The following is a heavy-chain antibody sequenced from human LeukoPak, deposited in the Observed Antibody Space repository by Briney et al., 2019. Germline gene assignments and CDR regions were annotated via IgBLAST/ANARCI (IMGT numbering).Heavy chain of an antibody. CDR2: INPSGGST. CDR1: GYTFTTHY. V-gene: IGHV1-46*01. Sequence: ASVKVSCKAPGYTFTTHYMHWLRQAPGQGLEWMGIINPSGGSTTYAQKFQGRVTVTRDMSTSTVYMEVSSPRSEDTAVYYCARDMSRGLYYDSSYFDFWGQGTLVTVSS. CDR3: ARDMSRGLYYDSSYFDF. D-gene: IGHD3-22*01. J-gene: IGHJ4*02.